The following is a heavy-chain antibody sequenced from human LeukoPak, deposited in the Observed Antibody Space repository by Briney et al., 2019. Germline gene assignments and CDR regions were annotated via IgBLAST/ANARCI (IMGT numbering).Heavy chain of an antibody. V-gene: IGHV4-34*01. CDR2: INNSGST. CDR1: GGAFSGYY. CDR3: ASLRDYDFWSGYRYYFDY. Sequence: SQTLSLTCAVYGGAFSGYYWTWIRQPPGKGLEWSGEINNSGSTNYNPSLKSRVTISVDTSKNQFSLKLSSVTAADTAVYYCASLRDYDFWSGYRYYFDYWGQGTLVTVSS. D-gene: IGHD3-3*01. J-gene: IGHJ4*02.